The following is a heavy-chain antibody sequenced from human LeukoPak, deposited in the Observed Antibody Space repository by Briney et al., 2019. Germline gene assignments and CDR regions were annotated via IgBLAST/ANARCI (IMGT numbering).Heavy chain of an antibody. J-gene: IGHJ4*02. V-gene: IGHV3-48*01. CDR3: ARDGMGGSFDY. Sequence: RGSLRLSCAASGFTFDIYGMNWVRQAPGKGLEWVSFITGGSNTIYYADSVKGRFTISRDNARNSLYLQMNSLRVDDTAVYYCARDGMGGSFDYWGQGTLVTVSS. CDR2: ITGGSNTI. CDR1: GFTFDIYG. D-gene: IGHD1-1*01.